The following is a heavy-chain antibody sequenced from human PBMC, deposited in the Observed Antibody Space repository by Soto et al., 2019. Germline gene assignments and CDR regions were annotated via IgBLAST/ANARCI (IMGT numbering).Heavy chain of an antibody. J-gene: IGHJ6*02. CDR2: ISAYNGNT. V-gene: IGHV1-18*01. CDR3: ASGELLWFGELLSYYYYYGMDV. CDR1: GYTFTSYG. D-gene: IGHD3-10*01. Sequence: ASVKVSCKASGYTFTSYGISWVRQAPGQGLEWMGWISAYNGNTNYAQKLQGRVTMTTDTSTSTAYMELRSLRSDDTAVYYCASGELLWFGELLSYYYYYGMDVWGQGTTVTVSS.